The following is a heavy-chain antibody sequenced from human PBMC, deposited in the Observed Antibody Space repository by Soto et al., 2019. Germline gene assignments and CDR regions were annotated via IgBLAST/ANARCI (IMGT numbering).Heavy chain of an antibody. D-gene: IGHD3-22*01. CDR1: GGTFSSHA. CDR2: IIPIFGTA. CDR3: ARVFDSLPISGYYSY. V-gene: IGHV1-69*06. J-gene: IGHJ4*02. Sequence: GASVKVSCKASGGTFSSHAISWVRQAPGQGLEWMGGIIPIFGTANYAQKFQGRVTITADKSTSTVYMELSSLRSEDTAVYYCARVFDSLPISGYYSYWGQGTLVTVSS.